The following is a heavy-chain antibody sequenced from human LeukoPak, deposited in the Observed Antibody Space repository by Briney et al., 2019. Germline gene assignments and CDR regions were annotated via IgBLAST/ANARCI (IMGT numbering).Heavy chain of an antibody. V-gene: IGHV4-34*01. Sequence: SETLSLTCAVYGGSFSGYYWSWIRQPPGKGLGWIGEINHSGSTNYNPSLKRRVPIHVDTSKSQFSLKLSSVTAADTAVYYCACPSGNHLYSFDYWGQGTLVTVSS. D-gene: IGHD1-14*01. CDR1: GGSFSGYY. CDR3: ACPSGNHLYSFDY. J-gene: IGHJ4*02. CDR2: INHSGST.